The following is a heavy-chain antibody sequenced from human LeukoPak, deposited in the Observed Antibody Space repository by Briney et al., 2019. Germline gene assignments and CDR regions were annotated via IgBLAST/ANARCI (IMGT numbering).Heavy chain of an antibody. CDR3: ARPGRIAAAMGVYNWFDP. Sequence: GASVKVSCKASGYTFTGYYIHWVRQAPGQGLEWMGVINPTGGSATYAQKLQGRLTMTRDTSTSTVYMELSSLRSEDTAVYYCARPGRIAAAMGVYNWFDPWGQGTLVTVSS. D-gene: IGHD6-13*01. V-gene: IGHV1-46*01. J-gene: IGHJ5*02. CDR1: GYTFTGYY. CDR2: INPTGGSA.